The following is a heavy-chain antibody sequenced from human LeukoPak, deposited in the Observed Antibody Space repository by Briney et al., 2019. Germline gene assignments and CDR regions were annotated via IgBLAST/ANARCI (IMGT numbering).Heavy chain of an antibody. Sequence: ASVKVSCKASGYTFTSYDLNWVRQATGQGLEWMGWINTNTGNPTYAQGFTGRFVFSLDTSVSTAYLQISSLKAEDTAVYYCARDSVLRYFEEVYYFDYWGQGTLVTVSS. CDR2: INTNTGNP. CDR1: GYTFTSYD. J-gene: IGHJ4*02. D-gene: IGHD3-9*01. CDR3: ARDSVLRYFEEVYYFDY. V-gene: IGHV7-4-1*02.